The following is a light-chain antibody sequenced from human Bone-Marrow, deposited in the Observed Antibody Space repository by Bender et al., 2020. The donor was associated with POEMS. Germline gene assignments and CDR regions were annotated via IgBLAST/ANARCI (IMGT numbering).Light chain of an antibody. V-gene: IGLV3-1*01. CDR2: QDT. CDR3: QAWDPYPVF. Sequence: SYEVTQPPSVSVSPGQTASITCSGDDLGDKYVAWYQQKPGQSPVLVIYQDTKRPSGIPERFSGSNSGNTATLTISGTQAMVEAAYSCQAWDPYPVFLGGGTKLPVL. CDR1: DLGDKY. J-gene: IGLJ2*01.